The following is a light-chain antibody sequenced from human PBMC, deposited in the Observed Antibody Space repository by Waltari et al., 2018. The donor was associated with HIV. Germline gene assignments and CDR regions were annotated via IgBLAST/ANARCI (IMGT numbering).Light chain of an antibody. Sequence: QSALTQPPSASGSPGQSVTISCTGTSSDVGGYNSVSWYQHHPGKAPKLMIYEVSQRPSGVPDRFSGSKSGNTASLTLSGLQAEDEADYYCSSYAGSNFYVFGTGTKVTVL. V-gene: IGLV2-8*01. J-gene: IGLJ1*01. CDR1: SSDVGGYNS. CDR2: EVS. CDR3: SSYAGSNFYV.